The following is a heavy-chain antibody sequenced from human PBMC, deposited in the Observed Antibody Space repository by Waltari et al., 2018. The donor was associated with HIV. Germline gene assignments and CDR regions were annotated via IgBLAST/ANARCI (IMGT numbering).Heavy chain of an antibody. CDR3: ARHERFLFRFDP. J-gene: IGHJ5*02. CDR1: GGSISSSSYY. CDR2: SYYSGST. Sequence: QLQLQESGPGLVKPSETLSLTCTVSGGSISSSSYYWGWIRQPPGKGLEWIGSSYYSGSTYYNPSLKSRVTISVDTSKNQFSLKLSSVTAADTAVYYCARHERFLFRFDPWGQGTLVSLSS. D-gene: IGHD1-1*01. V-gene: IGHV4-39*01.